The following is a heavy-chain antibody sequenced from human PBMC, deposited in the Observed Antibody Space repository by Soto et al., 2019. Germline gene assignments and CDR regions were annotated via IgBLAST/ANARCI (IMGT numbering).Heavy chain of an antibody. CDR1: GFTFSSYW. V-gene: IGHV3-74*01. CDR3: VRGTRVGGFGELQY. CDR2: IINDGSNT. D-gene: IGHD3-10*01. J-gene: IGHJ4*02. Sequence: EVQLVESGGGLVQPGGSLRLSCAASGFTFSSYWMHWVRQAPGKGLAWVSRIINDGSNTNYADSVKGQFTISRDNAKNTLYLQMNSLSAEDTAVYYCVRGTRVGGFGELQYWGQGTLVTVSS.